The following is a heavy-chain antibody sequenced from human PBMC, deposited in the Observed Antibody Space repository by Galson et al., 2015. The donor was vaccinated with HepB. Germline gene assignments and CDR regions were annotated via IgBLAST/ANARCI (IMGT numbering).Heavy chain of an antibody. Sequence: QVQLQESGPGLVKPSETLSLTCTVSGGSISSYYWSWIRQPPGKGLEWIGYIYYSGSTNYNPSLKSRVTISVDPSKNQFSLKLSAVTAAGTAVYYCAGHRGGSATLTWFDPWGQGTLVTVSS. V-gene: IGHV4-59*08. CDR3: AGHRGGSATLTWFDP. CDR2: IYYSGST. D-gene: IGHD1-1*01. J-gene: IGHJ5*02. CDR1: GGSISSYY.